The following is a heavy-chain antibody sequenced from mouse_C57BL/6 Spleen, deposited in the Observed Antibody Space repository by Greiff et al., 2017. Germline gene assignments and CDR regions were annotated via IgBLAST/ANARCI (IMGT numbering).Heavy chain of an antibody. D-gene: IGHD1-1*01. J-gene: IGHJ4*01. CDR1: GYTFTDYY. CDR2: FSPGRGNT. Sequence: LQASGPELVTPGASVKISCKASGYTFTDYYIYWLKQRPGQRLEWLGWFSPGRGNTKYNAKFKGKATLTVDTSSSTAYMQLSSLTSEDSAVYFCARWGDYYDYAMDYWGQGTSVTVSS. V-gene: IGHV1-84*01. CDR3: ARWGDYYDYAMDY.